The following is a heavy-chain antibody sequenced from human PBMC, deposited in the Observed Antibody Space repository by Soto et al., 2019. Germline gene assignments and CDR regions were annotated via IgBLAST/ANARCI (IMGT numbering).Heavy chain of an antibody. CDR3: AKDIVVVPAIYGMDV. D-gene: IGHD2-2*01. CDR1: GFTFSSYA. V-gene: IGHV3-23*01. J-gene: IGHJ6*02. Sequence: GGSLGLSCAASGFTFSSYAMSWVRQAPGKGLEWVSAISGTGGSAYYADSVKGRFTISRDNSKNTLYLQMNSLRAEDTAVYYCAKDIVVVPAIYGMDVWGQGTTVTVSS. CDR2: ISGTGGSA.